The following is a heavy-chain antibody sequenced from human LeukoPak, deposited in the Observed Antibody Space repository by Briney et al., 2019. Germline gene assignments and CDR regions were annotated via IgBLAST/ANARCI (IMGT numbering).Heavy chain of an antibody. CDR1: GFTFSSYG. CDR2: ISYDGCNK. V-gene: IGHV3-30*18. CDR3: AKDLYYGSAHYGMDV. J-gene: IGHJ6*04. D-gene: IGHD3-10*01. Sequence: PGGSLRLSCAASGFTFSSYGMHWVRQAPGKGLEWVAVISYDGCNKYYADSVKGRFTISRDNSKNTLYLQMNSLRAEDTAVYYCAKDLYYGSAHYGMDVWGKGTTVTVSS.